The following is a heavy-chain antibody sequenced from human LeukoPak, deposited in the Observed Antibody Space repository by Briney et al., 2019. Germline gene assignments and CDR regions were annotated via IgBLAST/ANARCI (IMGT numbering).Heavy chain of an antibody. CDR2: INPNSGGT. J-gene: IGHJ4*02. CDR1: GYTFTDYY. Sequence: ASVKVSCKASGYTFTDYYVHWVRQAPGQGLEWMGWINPNSGGTNYAQKFQGRVSMTRDTSISTAYMELSRLRSDDTAVFYCAVDSSASDLDYWGQGTLVSVSS. V-gene: IGHV1-2*02. D-gene: IGHD3-22*01. CDR3: AVDSSASDLDY.